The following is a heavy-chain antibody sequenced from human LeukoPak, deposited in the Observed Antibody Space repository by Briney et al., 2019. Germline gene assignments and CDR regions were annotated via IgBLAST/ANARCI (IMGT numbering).Heavy chain of an antibody. CDR3: ARAQSRYCSSASCFLNWFDP. J-gene: IGHJ5*02. CDR2: IYYSGST. V-gene: IGHV4-30-4*08. CDR1: GGSISSGDYY. D-gene: IGHD2-2*01. Sequence: PSETLSLTCTVSGGSISSGDYYWSWIRQPPGKGLEWIGYIYYSGSTYYNPSLKSRVTVSVDTSKNQFSLKLSSVTAADTAVYYCARAQSRYCSSASCFLNWFDPWGQGTLVTVSS.